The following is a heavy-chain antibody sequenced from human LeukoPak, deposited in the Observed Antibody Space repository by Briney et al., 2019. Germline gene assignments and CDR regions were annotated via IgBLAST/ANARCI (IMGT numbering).Heavy chain of an antibody. J-gene: IGHJ5*02. CDR1: GGSISSYY. V-gene: IGHV4-59*01. CDR2: IYYSGST. Sequence: PSETLSLTCTVSGGSISSYYWSWIRQPPGKGLEWIGYIYYSGSTNYNSSLKSRVTISVDTSKNQFSLKLSSVTAADTAVYYCARVGYELPGGFDPWGQGTLVTVSS. D-gene: IGHD6-13*01. CDR3: ARVGYELPGGFDP.